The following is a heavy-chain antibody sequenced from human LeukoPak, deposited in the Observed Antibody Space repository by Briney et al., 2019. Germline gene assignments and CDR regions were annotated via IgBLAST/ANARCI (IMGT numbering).Heavy chain of an antibody. CDR1: GFTFSSYW. Sequence: PGGSLRLSCAASGFTFSSYWMHVVRQSPGKGLVWVSRINSDGSSTSYADSVKGRFTISRDNAKNTLFLQMNRLRADDTAVYYCASALGGQGGHWGQGTLVTVSS. CDR3: ASALGGQGGH. V-gene: IGHV3-74*01. J-gene: IGHJ4*02. D-gene: IGHD1-26*01. CDR2: INSDGSST.